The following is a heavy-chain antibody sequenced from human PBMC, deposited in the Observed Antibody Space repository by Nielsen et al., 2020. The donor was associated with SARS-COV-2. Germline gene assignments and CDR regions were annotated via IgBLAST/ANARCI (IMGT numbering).Heavy chain of an antibody. CDR3: AREGGIAVAGLDY. CDR1: GGTFSSYA. V-gene: IGHV1-69*13. Sequence: SVKVSCKASGGTFSSYAISWVRQAPGQGLEWMGGIIPIFGTPNYAQKFQGRVTITADESTSTAYMELSSLRSEDTAVYYCAREGGIAVAGLDYWGQGTLVTVSS. J-gene: IGHJ4*02. CDR2: IIPIFGTP. D-gene: IGHD6-19*01.